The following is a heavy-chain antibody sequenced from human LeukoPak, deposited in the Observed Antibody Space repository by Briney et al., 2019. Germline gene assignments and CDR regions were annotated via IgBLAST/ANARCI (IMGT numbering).Heavy chain of an antibody. D-gene: IGHD2-2*01. CDR1: GGSISSSSYY. CDR2: IYYSGST. Sequence: SETLSLTCTVSGGSISSSSYYWGWIRQPPGKGLEWIGYIYYSGSTYYNPSLKSRVTISVDTSKNQFSLKLSSVTAADTAVYYCARGAEGYCSSTSCYGAAFDIWGQGTMVTVSS. V-gene: IGHV4-30-4*08. J-gene: IGHJ3*02. CDR3: ARGAEGYCSSTSCYGAAFDI.